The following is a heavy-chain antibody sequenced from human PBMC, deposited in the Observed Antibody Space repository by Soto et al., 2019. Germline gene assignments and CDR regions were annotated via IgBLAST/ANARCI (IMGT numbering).Heavy chain of an antibody. CDR1: GYTLTELS. CDR3: ATDLFSSGSYYFRVQVQGSGMDV. J-gene: IGHJ6*02. D-gene: IGHD1-26*01. V-gene: IGHV1-24*01. Sequence: ASVKVSCKVSGYTLTELSIHWVRQAPGKGLEWMGGFDPEDGETIYAQKFQGRVTMTEDTSTDTAYMELSSLRSEDTAVYYCATDLFSSGSYYFRVQVQGSGMDVWGQGTTVTVSS. CDR2: FDPEDGET.